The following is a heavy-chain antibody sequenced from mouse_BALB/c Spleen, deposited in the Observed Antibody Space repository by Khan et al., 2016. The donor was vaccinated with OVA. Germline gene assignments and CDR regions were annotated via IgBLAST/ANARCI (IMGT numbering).Heavy chain of an antibody. CDR2: VSTGGHYT. J-gene: IGHJ3*01. CDR1: GFTFSTYG. CDR3: ARLAYYYDSEGFAY. D-gene: IGHD1-1*01. Sequence: EVELVESGGDVVKPGGSLKLSCAASGFTFSTYGMSWVRQTPDKRLEWVATVSTGGHYTYYPDTVKGRFTFSRDNAKNTLYLQMNSLKYEDTAMFYGARLAYYYDSEGFAYWGQGTLVTVSS. V-gene: IGHV5-6*01.